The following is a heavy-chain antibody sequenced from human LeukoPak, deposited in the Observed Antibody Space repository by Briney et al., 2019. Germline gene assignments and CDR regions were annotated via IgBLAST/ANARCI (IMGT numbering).Heavy chain of an antibody. V-gene: IGHV1-46*01. Sequence: GASVKVSCKASGYTFTSYYMHWVRQAPGQGLEWMGIINPSGGSTSYAQKFQGRVTMTRDTSTSTVYMELSSLRSEDTAVYYCARWEITMVRGSHFGYWGQGTLVTVSS. CDR2: INPSGGST. CDR1: GYTFTSYY. CDR3: ARWEITMVRGSHFGY. D-gene: IGHD3-10*01. J-gene: IGHJ4*02.